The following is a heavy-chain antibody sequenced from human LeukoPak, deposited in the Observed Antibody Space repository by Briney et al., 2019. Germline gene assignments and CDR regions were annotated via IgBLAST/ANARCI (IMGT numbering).Heavy chain of an antibody. D-gene: IGHD3-16*02. J-gene: IGHJ4*02. CDR2: IYPGDSDT. Sequence: GESLKISCKGSGYRFTSYWIGWVRQMPGKGLEWMGIIYPGDSDTRYSPSFHGQVTISAEKSISTAYLQWSSLKASDTAMYCCVRQLRLGELAFGNWGQGTLVTVSS. CDR1: GYRFTSYW. V-gene: IGHV5-51*01. CDR3: VRQLRLGELAFGN.